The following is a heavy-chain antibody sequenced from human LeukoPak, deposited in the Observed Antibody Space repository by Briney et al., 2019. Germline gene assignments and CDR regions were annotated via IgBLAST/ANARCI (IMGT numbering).Heavy chain of an antibody. CDR2: ISNSGDAT. J-gene: IGHJ4*02. CDR1: GFTFSDAW. D-gene: IGHD1-1*01. V-gene: IGHV3-23*01. CDR3: AKAPPYKKYFDY. Sequence: AGGSLRLSCATSGFTFSDAWMNWVRQAPGKGLEWVSTISNSGDATYYADSVKGRFTISRDNSKNTLYLQMNSLRAEDTAVYYCAKAPPYKKYFDYWGQGTLVTVSS.